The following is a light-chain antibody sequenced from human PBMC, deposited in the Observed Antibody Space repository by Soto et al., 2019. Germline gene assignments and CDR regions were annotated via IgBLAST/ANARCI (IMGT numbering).Light chain of an antibody. CDR2: DVT. J-gene: IGLJ2*01. CDR3: SSYTSRNTLVV. V-gene: IGLV2-14*03. Sequence: QSALTQPASVSGSPGQSITISCTGSSSDVGDYNYVSWYQQHPGKAPKLMIYDVTDRPSGVSNRFSGSKSGNTASLTISGLQAEDEADYYCSSYTSRNTLVVFGGGTKVTVL. CDR1: SSDVGDYNY.